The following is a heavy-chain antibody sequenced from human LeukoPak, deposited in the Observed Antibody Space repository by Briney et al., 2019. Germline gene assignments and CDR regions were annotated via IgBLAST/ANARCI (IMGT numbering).Heavy chain of an antibody. CDR3: ASRGRDGYNSAYYYYMDV. D-gene: IGHD5-24*01. J-gene: IGHJ6*03. Sequence: SSETLSLTCTVSGGSMSSGSYYWSWIRQPAGKGLEWIGRIYTSGSTNYNPSLKSRVTISVDTSKNQFSLKLSSVTAADTAVYYCASRGRDGYNSAYYYYMDVWGKGTTVTVSS. CDR2: IYTSGST. CDR1: GGSMSSGSYY. V-gene: IGHV4-61*02.